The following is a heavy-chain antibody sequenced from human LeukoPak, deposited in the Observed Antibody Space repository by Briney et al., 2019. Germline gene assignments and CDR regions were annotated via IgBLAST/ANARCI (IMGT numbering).Heavy chain of an antibody. Sequence: GGSLRLSCVASGFTISSYWMHWVRQAPGKGLEWVSYISSSSSTIYYADSVKGRFTISRDNAKNSLYLQMNSLRDEDTAVYYCARLAVADNYWGQGTLVTVSS. CDR2: ISSSSSTI. D-gene: IGHD6-19*01. CDR3: ARLAVADNY. V-gene: IGHV3-48*02. J-gene: IGHJ4*02. CDR1: GFTISSYW.